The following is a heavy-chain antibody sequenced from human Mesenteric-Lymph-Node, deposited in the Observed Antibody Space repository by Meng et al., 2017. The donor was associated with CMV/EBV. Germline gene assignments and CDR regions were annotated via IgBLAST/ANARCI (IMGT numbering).Heavy chain of an antibody. CDR2: IKQDGSEE. V-gene: IGHV3-7*01. CDR3: ARGKYAAGRQGGPYYGMDV. D-gene: IGHD6-6*01. CDR1: GFNLRSYW. J-gene: IGHJ6*02. Sequence: GESLKISCAGSGFNLRSYWMTWVRQAPGKGLEWVANIKQDGSEENYVDSVKGRFIISRGNGENSVYLQMSNLRAEDTAVYYCARGKYAAGRQGGPYYGMDVWGQGTTVTAP.